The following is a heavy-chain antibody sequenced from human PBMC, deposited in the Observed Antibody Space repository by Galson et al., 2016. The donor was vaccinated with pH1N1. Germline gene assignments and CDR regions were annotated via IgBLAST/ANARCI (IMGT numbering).Heavy chain of an antibody. V-gene: IGHV5-51*03. CDR1: GYSFTRYW. J-gene: IGHJ5*02. Sequence: QSGAEVKKPGESLKISCKGSGYSFTRYWIAWVRQTPGKGLEWMGIVYPGDSDTRYSTSFRGIFTFSANKSIGTASLQWSSPEASDTAIYYCARLRGGITVVREVYFDLWGQGTLVTVSP. CDR2: VYPGDSDT. D-gene: IGHD3-10*01. CDR3: ARLRGGITVVREVYFDL.